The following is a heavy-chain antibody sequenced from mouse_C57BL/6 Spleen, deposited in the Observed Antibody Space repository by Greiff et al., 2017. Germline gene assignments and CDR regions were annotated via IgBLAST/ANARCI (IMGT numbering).Heavy chain of an antibody. CDR3: ARSLSFISTVDYAMDD. V-gene: IGHV1-69*01. CDR2: IVPSDSYT. D-gene: IGHD1-1*01. Sequence: VQLKQPGAELVMPGASVKLSCKASGYTFTSYWMHWVKQRPGQGLEWIGEIVPSDSYTNYNQKFKGQSTLTVDKSSSSSYMQLSSLTAEDSAVYYSARSLSFISTVDYAMDDWGQGTSVTVSS. J-gene: IGHJ4*01. CDR1: GYTFTSYW.